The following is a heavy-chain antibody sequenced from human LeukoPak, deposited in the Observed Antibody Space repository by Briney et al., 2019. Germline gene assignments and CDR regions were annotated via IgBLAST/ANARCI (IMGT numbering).Heavy chain of an antibody. CDR3: ARGGLRWYDSSAYFDY. CDR1: GYTFTNYY. Sequence: ASVKVSCKASGYTFTNYYMHWLRQAPGQGLEWMGWINPNIGGTTYAPKFQGRVTMTRDTSITTAYMDMSRLTYDDTAVYYCARGGLRWYDSSAYFDYCGQGTLVTVAS. V-gene: IGHV1-2*02. J-gene: IGHJ4*02. CDR2: INPNIGGT. D-gene: IGHD3-22*01.